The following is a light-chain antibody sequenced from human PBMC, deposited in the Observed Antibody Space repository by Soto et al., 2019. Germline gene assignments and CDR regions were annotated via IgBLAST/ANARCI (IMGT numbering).Light chain of an antibody. CDR1: QSVSNY. Sequence: EIVLTQTPATLSVSPGDRVTLSCRAGQSVSNYLTWYQQKPGQAPRLLIYEASKRATGIPARFSGSGSGTDFTLTISSLETEDFAVYFCQQYSRWPRETFGPGTKVDIK. V-gene: IGKV3-11*01. J-gene: IGKJ3*01. CDR2: EAS. CDR3: QQYSRWPRET.